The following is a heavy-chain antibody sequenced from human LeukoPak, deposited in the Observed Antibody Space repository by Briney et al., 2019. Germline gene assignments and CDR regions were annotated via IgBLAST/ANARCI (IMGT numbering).Heavy chain of an antibody. J-gene: IGHJ4*02. V-gene: IGHV1-8*01. CDR1: GYTFTSYD. CDR2: MNPNSGNT. D-gene: IGHD6-19*01. Sequence: GASVKVSCKASGYTFTSYDINWVRQATGQGLEWMGWMNPNSGNTGYAQKFQGRVTMTSNTSISTAYMELSSLRSEDTAVYYCARGRRYSSGWPSFDYWGQGTLVTVSS. CDR3: ARGRRYSSGWPSFDY.